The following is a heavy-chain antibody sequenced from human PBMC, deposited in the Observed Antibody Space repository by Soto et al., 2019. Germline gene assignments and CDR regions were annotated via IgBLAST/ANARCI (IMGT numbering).Heavy chain of an antibody. CDR1: GFTFSSYA. CDR3: AKGGPYYYDSSGYYDY. D-gene: IGHD3-22*01. CDR2: ISGSGGST. Sequence: EVPLLESGGGLVQPGGSLRLSCAASGFTFSSYAISWVRQAPGKGLEWVSAISGSGGSTYYADSVKGRFTISRDNSKNTLYLQMNSLRAEDTAVYYCAKGGPYYYDSSGYYDYWGQGTLVTVSS. J-gene: IGHJ4*02. V-gene: IGHV3-23*01.